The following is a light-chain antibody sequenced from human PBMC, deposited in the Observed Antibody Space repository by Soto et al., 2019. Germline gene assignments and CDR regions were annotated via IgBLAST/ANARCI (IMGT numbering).Light chain of an antibody. CDR2: DVS. Sequence: QSALTQPASVSGSPGQSITISCTGASSDVGGFDHVSWYQQHPGKVPRLLIYDVSSRPSGVSDRFSGSKSGNTASLTISGLQAEDEADYYCNSFTTTNTDVFGTGTKVTV. CDR3: NSFTTTNTDV. J-gene: IGLJ1*01. V-gene: IGLV2-14*03. CDR1: SSDVGGFDH.